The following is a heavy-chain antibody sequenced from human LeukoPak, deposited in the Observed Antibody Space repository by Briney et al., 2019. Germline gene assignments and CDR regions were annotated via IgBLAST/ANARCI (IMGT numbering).Heavy chain of an antibody. D-gene: IGHD2-2*01. V-gene: IGHV5-51*01. CDR1: GYSFTSYW. J-gene: IGHJ4*02. CDR3: ARGYCSTSSCSFFDI. Sequence: RGESLKISCKGSGYSFTSYWIGWVRQMPGKGLEWMGVIYPRDSDTRYSPSFHGHVTISADRSISTAYLQWSSLKASDTAMYYCARGYCSTSSCSFFDIWGQGTLVTVSS. CDR2: IYPRDSDT.